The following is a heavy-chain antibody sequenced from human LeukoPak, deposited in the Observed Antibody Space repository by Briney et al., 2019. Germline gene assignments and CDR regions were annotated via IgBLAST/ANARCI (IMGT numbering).Heavy chain of an antibody. CDR1: GHTSTAYA. V-gene: IGHV1-3*01. Sequence: ASVKVSCKASGHTSTAYAIHWVRQAPGQRLEWMGWINAGNGNTKYSQKFQGRVTITRDTSASTAYMELSSLRSEDTAVYYCATLSGSNFDYWGQGTLVTVSS. D-gene: IGHD3-16*01. J-gene: IGHJ4*02. CDR3: ATLSGSNFDY. CDR2: INAGNGNT.